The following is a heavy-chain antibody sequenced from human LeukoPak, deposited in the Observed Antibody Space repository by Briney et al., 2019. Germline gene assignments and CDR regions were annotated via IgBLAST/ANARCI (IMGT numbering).Heavy chain of an antibody. CDR1: GGTFSNYA. CDR2: IIPILDIA. J-gene: IGHJ6*02. Sequence: ASVKVSCKAPGGTFSNYAISWVRQAPGQGLEWMARIIPILDIANYAQKFQGRVTITADKSTSTAYTELSSLRSEDTAVYYCARDRGTVTAATTDHYYYGLDVWGQGTTVTVSS. V-gene: IGHV1-69*04. CDR3: ARDRGTVTAATTDHYYYGLDV. D-gene: IGHD2-2*01.